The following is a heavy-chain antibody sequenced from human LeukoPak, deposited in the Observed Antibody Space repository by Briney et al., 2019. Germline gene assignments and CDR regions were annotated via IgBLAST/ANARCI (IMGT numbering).Heavy chain of an antibody. Sequence: SESLSLTCAVYGGSFSGYYWSWIRQPPGKGMEWNGEINHSGSTNYNPSLKSRVTISVDTSKNQFSLKLSSVTAADTAVYYCARGRASSSHIDYWGQGTLVTVSS. CDR3: ARGRASSSHIDY. D-gene: IGHD6-13*01. CDR1: GGSFSGYY. J-gene: IGHJ4*02. V-gene: IGHV4-34*01. CDR2: INHSGST.